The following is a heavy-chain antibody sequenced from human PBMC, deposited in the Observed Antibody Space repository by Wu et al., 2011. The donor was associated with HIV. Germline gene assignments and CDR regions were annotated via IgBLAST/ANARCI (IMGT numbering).Heavy chain of an antibody. V-gene: IGHV1-18*01. D-gene: IGHD3-22*01. CDR3: ARGGNYYESSGYFWENWFDP. J-gene: IGHJ5*02. CDR1: GYTFISYG. CDR2: ISAYNDNT. Sequence: QVQLVQSGAEVKKPGASVKVSCKASGYTFISYGINWVRQAPGHGVEWMGWISAYNDNTNYAHNLQGRVTMTTDTSTSTAYMELRSLRSDDTAVYYCARGGNYYESSGYFWENWFDPGAREPWSPSPQ.